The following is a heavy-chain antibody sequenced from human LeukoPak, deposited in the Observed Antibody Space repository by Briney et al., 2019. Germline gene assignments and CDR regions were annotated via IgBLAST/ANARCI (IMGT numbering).Heavy chain of an antibody. D-gene: IGHD2/OR15-2a*01. CDR2: IYTSGST. CDR3: ARRSTPGNWFDP. V-gene: IGHV4-4*09. CDR1: GGSISSYY. Sequence: APETLSLTCTVSGGSISSYYWSWIRQPPGKGLEWIGYIYTSGSTNYNPSLKSRVTISVDTSKNQFSLKLSSVTAADTAVYYCARRSTPGNWFDPWGQGTLVTVSS. J-gene: IGHJ5*02.